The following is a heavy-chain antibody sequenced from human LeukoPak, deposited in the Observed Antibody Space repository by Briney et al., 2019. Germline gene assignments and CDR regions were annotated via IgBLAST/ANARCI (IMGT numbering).Heavy chain of an antibody. Sequence: GGSLRLSCAASGFTFDDYAMHWVRQAPGKGLEWVSGISWNSGSIGYADSVKGRFTISRDNAKNSLYLQMNSLRAEDTALYYCAKTHSSSGSRRYYSDYWGQGTLVTVSS. V-gene: IGHV3-9*01. CDR1: GFTFDDYA. CDR3: AKTHSSSGSRRYYSDY. D-gene: IGHD3-22*01. J-gene: IGHJ4*02. CDR2: ISWNSGSI.